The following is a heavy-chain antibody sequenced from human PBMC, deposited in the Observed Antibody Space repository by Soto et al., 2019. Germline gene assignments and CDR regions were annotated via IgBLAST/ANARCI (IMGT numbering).Heavy chain of an antibody. CDR1: GYTFTSYG. CDR3: AKEGGLGGSYYISSSYYFDY. D-gene: IGHD1-26*01. CDR2: ISAYNGNT. V-gene: IGHV1-18*01. Sequence: ASVKVSCKASGYTFTSYGISWVRQAPGQGLELMGWISAYNGNTNYAQKLQGRVTMTTDTSTSTAYMELRSLRAEDTSVYYCAKEGGLGGSYYISSSYYFDYWGQGTLVTVSS. J-gene: IGHJ4*02.